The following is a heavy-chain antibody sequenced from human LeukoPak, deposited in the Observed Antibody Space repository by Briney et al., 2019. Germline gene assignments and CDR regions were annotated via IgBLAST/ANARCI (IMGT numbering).Heavy chain of an antibody. D-gene: IGHD3-3*01. Sequence: ASVKVSCKASGYTFTSYGISWVRQAPGQGRAWMGWISAYNGNTNYAQKLQGRVTMTTDTSTSTAYMELRSLRSDDTAVYYCARVGSITIFGVVITYFDYWGQGTLVTVSS. J-gene: IGHJ4*02. CDR3: ARVGSITIFGVVITYFDY. CDR1: GYTFTSYG. CDR2: ISAYNGNT. V-gene: IGHV1-18*01.